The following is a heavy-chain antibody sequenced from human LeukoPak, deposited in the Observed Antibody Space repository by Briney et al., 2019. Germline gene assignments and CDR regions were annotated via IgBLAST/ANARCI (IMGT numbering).Heavy chain of an antibody. CDR1: GFTVSSNY. CDR3: ARDIGGSYRGYFDY. CDR2: IYSGGST. V-gene: IGHV3-66*01. Sequence: GGSLRLSCAVSGFTVSSNYMSWVRQAPGKGLEWVSVIYSGGSTYYADSVKGRFTISRDNSKNTLYLQMNSLRAEDTAVYYCARDIGGSYRGYFDYWGQGTLVTVSS. J-gene: IGHJ4*02. D-gene: IGHD1-26*01.